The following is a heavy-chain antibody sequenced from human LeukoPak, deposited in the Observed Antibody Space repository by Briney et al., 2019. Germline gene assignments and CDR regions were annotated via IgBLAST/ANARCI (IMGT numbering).Heavy chain of an antibody. CDR2: ISYDGSNK. J-gene: IGHJ4*02. D-gene: IGHD2-2*02. CDR3: AKGKVSVRYCSSTSCYTLD. CDR1: GFTFSSYG. V-gene: IGHV3-30*18. Sequence: SCAASGFTFSSYGMHWVRQAPGKGLEWVAVISYDGSNKYYADSVKGRFTISRDNSKNTLYLQMNSLRAEDTAVYYCAKGKVSVRYCSSTSCYTLDWGQGTLVTVSS.